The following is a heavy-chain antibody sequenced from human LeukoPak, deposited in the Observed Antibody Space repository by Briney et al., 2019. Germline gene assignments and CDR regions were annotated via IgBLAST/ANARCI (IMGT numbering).Heavy chain of an antibody. Sequence: GGSLRLSCTASGFTFGDYGMSWIRQAPGKGLEWVSYVSSSGSFIYYADSVKGRFTISRDNAKNSLYLQMNSLRAEDTAVYYCAREPYYYDSSGYISDYWGQGTLVTVS. CDR1: GFTFGDYG. CDR2: VSSSGSFI. V-gene: IGHV3-11*01. CDR3: AREPYYYDSSGYISDY. J-gene: IGHJ4*02. D-gene: IGHD3-22*01.